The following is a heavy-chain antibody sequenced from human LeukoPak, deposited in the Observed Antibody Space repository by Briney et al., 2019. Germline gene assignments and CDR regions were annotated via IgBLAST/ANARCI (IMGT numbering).Heavy chain of an antibody. J-gene: IGHJ3*02. CDR3: ARRLEDDAFDI. CDR1: GGTISSLY. V-gene: IGHV4-59*11. CDR2: IYDSGSTNYNSGST. Sequence: PSETLSLTCTVSGGTISSLYWSWIRQPPGKGLEWIGYIYDSGSTNYNSGSTNYNPSLKSRVTISVDTSKNQFSPKLSSVTAADTAVYYCARRLEDDAFDIWGQGTMVTVSS. D-gene: IGHD1-1*01.